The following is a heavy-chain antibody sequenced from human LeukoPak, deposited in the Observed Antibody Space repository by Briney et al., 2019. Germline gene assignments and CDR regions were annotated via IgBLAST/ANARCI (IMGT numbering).Heavy chain of an antibody. V-gene: IGHV1-24*01. CDR2: FDPEDGET. J-gene: IGHJ4*02. Sequence: ASVKVSCKVSGYTLTELSMHWVRQAPGKGLEWMGGFDPEDGETIYAQKFQGRVTMTEDTSTDTAYMELSSLRSEDTAVYYCATPLRSLDFWSGGIDYWGQGTLVTVSS. D-gene: IGHD3-3*01. CDR1: GYTLTELS. CDR3: ATPLRSLDFWSGGIDY.